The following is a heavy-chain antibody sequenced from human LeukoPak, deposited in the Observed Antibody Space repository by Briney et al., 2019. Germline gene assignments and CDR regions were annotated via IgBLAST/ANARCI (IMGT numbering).Heavy chain of an antibody. V-gene: IGHV1-2*02. CDR1: GYTFTGYY. J-gene: IGHJ4*02. CDR3: ARGGIDGDYDLDY. Sequence: ASVTVSCKASGYTFTGYYMHWVRQAPGQGLEWMGWINPNSGGTNYAQEFQGRVTMTRDTSITTAYMELSRLTSDDTAVFYCARGGIDGDYDLDYWGQGTQVTVSS. CDR2: INPNSGGT. D-gene: IGHD4-17*01.